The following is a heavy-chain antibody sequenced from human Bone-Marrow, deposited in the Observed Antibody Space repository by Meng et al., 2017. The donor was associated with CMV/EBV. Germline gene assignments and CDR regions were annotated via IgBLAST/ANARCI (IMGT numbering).Heavy chain of an antibody. CDR2: INPNSGNT. J-gene: IGHJ6*02. Sequence: ASVKVSCKASGYTFTGYYMHWVRQAPGQGLEWMGWINPNSGNTGYAQKFQGRVTMTRNTSISTAYMELSSLRSEDTAVYYCARTLAYCSSTSCHWGMDVWGQGTTVTVSS. V-gene: IGHV1-8*02. D-gene: IGHD2-2*01. CDR1: GYTFTGYY. CDR3: ARTLAYCSSTSCHWGMDV.